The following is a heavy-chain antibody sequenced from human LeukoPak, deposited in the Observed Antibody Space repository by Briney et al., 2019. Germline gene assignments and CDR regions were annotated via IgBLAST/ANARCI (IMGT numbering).Heavy chain of an antibody. J-gene: IGHJ6*04. V-gene: IGHV4-30-4*01. Sequence: SSQTLSLTCTVSGGSISSGNYYWSWIRQPPGKGLEWIGCIYYSGSTYYNPSLKSRVTISVDTSKNQFSLKLSSVTAADTAVYYCARGYRLSTVTACYYYGMDVWGKGTTVTVSS. CDR3: ARGYRLSTVTACYYYGMDV. D-gene: IGHD2-2*01. CDR1: GGSISSGNYY. CDR2: IYYSGST.